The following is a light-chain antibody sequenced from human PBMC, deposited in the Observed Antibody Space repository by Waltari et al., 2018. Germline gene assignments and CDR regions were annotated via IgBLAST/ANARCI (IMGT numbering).Light chain of an antibody. V-gene: IGKV4-1*01. Sequence: DIVMTQSPDSLAVSLGERATINCKSSQSVLYSSNHKNYLAWYQQKPGPPPKLLICWESTRESGVPDRFSGSGSGTDFSLTISSLQAEDVAVYYCQQYYSTRPVTFGPGTKVDI. CDR1: QSVLYSSNHKNY. CDR2: WES. CDR3: QQYYSTRPVT. J-gene: IGKJ3*01.